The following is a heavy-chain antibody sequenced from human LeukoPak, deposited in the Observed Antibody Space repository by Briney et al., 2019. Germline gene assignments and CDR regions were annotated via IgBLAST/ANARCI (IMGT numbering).Heavy chain of an antibody. J-gene: IGHJ3*02. Sequence: GGSLRLSCAASGFTFSSYSMNWVRQAPGKGLEWVSYISSSSSTIYYADSVKGRFTISRDNAKNSLYLQMNSLRAEDMALYYCAGGAYYCSSTSCYTNDAFDIWGQGTMVTVSS. V-gene: IGHV3-48*04. CDR2: ISSSSSTI. D-gene: IGHD2-2*02. CDR1: GFTFSSYS. CDR3: AGGAYYCSSTSCYTNDAFDI.